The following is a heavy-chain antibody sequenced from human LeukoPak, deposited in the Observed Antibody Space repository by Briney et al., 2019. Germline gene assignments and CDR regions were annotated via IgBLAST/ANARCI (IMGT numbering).Heavy chain of an antibody. V-gene: IGHV3-23*01. CDR3: ANDYGPFDY. J-gene: IGHJ4*02. D-gene: IGHD3-10*01. Sequence: GGSLRLSCAASGFTFSSYAMNWVRKAPGKGLEWVSGTSDSGGSTYYADSVKGRFTITRDNSKNTLYLQMKSLRAEDKAVYYCANDYGPFDYWGQGTQVTVSS. CDR1: GFTFSSYA. CDR2: TSDSGGST.